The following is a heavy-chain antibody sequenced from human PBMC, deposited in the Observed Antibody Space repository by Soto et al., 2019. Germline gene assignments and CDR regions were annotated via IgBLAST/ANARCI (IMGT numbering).Heavy chain of an antibody. CDR3: ARESGSYGMDV. J-gene: IGHJ6*02. Sequence: ASVKVSCKASGYAFTSYYMHWVRQAPGQGLEWMGIINPSGGSTSYAQKFQGRVTMTRDTSTSTVYMELSSLRSEDTAVYYCARESGSYGMDVWGQGTTVTVSS. V-gene: IGHV1-46*01. D-gene: IGHD2-15*01. CDR1: GYAFTSYY. CDR2: INPSGGST.